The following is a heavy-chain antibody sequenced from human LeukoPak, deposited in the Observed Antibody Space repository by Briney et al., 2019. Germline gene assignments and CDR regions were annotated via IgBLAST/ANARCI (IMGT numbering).Heavy chain of an antibody. CDR2: INPNSGGT. Sequence: GASVTVSFKASGGTFSSYAISWVRQAPGQGLEWMGWINPNSGGTNYAQKFQGWVTMTRDTSISTAYMELSSLRSEDTAVYYCASGTSAGGYLDYWGQGTLVTVSS. D-gene: IGHD2-2*01. CDR1: GGTFSSYA. CDR3: ASGTSAGGYLDY. J-gene: IGHJ4*02. V-gene: IGHV1-2*04.